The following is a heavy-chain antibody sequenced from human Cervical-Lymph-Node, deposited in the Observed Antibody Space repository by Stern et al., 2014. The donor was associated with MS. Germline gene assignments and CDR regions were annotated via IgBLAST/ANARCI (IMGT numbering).Heavy chain of an antibody. D-gene: IGHD1-26*01. CDR1: GGPFSKFP. CDR3: ALSSEASDRWDSLGYDL. J-gene: IGHJ5*02. CDR2: IFPVGRTR. V-gene: IGHV1-69*01. Sequence: VQLVQSGAGVTKPGSSVKVSCKASGGPFSKFPSSWVRQAPGQGLECMGGIFPVGRTRTYAQEFRGRVTITADVSKSTVYMELSSIRSDDTAVYYCALSSEASDRWDSLGYDLWGQGTLVTVSS.